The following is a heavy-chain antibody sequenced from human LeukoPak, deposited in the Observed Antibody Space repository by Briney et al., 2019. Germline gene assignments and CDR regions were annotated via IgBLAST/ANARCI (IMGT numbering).Heavy chain of an antibody. D-gene: IGHD3-10*01. Sequence: GGSLRLSCAASGFTFSSYAMSWVRQAPGKGLEWVSAISGSGGSTYYADSVKGRFTISRDNSKNTLYLQMNSLRAEDTAVYYCAKDRQVKWFGELYAFDIWGQGTMVTVSS. CDR3: AKDRQVKWFGELYAFDI. CDR2: ISGSGGST. J-gene: IGHJ3*02. V-gene: IGHV3-23*01. CDR1: GFTFSSYA.